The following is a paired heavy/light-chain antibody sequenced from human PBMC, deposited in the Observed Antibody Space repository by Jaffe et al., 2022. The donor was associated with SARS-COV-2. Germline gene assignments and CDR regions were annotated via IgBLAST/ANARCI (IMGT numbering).Heavy chain of an antibody. D-gene: IGHD6-19*01. J-gene: IGHJ4*02. Sequence: EVQLLESGGGLVQPGGSLRLSCAAAGFSFNSYAMTWVRQAPGKGLEWVSTISGSAGSTFYADSVRGRFATSRDNSKNTVYLQMNSLRADDTALYYCARVSAVAGDFASWGQGTLVTVSS. CDR1: GFSFNSYA. V-gene: IGHV3-23*01. CDR2: ISGSAGST. CDR3: ARVSAVAGDFAS.
Light chain of an antibody. CDR3: QQSHSPQYT. V-gene: IGKV1-39*01. Sequence: DIQMTQFPSSLSASVGDRVTITCRASQNIRNSLNWYQQTPGRKPKLLIYAASSLQSGVPSRFSGTGSGSDFTLTISSLQPEDFATYYCQQSHSPQYTFGQGTKLEIK. J-gene: IGKJ2*01. CDR1: QNIRNS. CDR2: AAS.